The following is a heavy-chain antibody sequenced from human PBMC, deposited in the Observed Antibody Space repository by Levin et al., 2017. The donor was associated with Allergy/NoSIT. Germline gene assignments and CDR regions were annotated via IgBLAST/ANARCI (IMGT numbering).Heavy chain of an antibody. J-gene: IGHJ5*02. CDR2: MNPNSGNT. CDR1: GYTFTSYD. CDR3: ARVIGFDNWFDP. Sequence: GESLKISCKASGYTFTSYDINWVRQATGQGLEWMGWMNPNSGNTGYAQKFQGRVTMTRNTSISTAYMELSSLRSEDTAVYYCARVIGFDNWFDPWGQGTLVTVSS. V-gene: IGHV1-8*01. D-gene: IGHD3-16*02.